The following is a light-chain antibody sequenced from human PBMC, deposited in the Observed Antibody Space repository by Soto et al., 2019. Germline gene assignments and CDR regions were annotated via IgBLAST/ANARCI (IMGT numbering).Light chain of an antibody. V-gene: IGKV3-11*01. CDR1: QSVSNH. J-gene: IGKJ5*01. Sequence: EISLAQSPATLSLSPWEISALSCRTAQSVSNHLAWYQQRPGQAPRLLIYDASSRAAGVPARFSGSGSGTDFTLTISSLEPEDFAVYYCQQRSNWPPITFGQGTRLENK. CDR3: QQRSNWPPIT. CDR2: DAS.